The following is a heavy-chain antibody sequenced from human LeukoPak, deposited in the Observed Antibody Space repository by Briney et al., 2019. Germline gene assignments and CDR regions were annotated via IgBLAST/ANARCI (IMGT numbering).Heavy chain of an antibody. V-gene: IGHV4-39*01. CDR3: VVDRVEGSDP. CDR1: GDSISSSSYY. CDR2: IYYSGST. D-gene: IGHD5-24*01. J-gene: IGHJ5*02. Sequence: PSETLSLTCTVSGDSISSSSYYWGWIRQPPGTGLEWIGSIYYSGSTYYNSSLKSRVTISVDTSKNQFSLKLSSVTAADTAAYYCVVDRVEGSDPWGQGTLVTVSS.